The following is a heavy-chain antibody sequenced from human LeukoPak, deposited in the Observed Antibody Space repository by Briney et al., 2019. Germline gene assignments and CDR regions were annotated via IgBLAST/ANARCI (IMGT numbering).Heavy chain of an antibody. CDR2: IYYSGST. V-gene: IGHV4-61*10. CDR3: AAGRGAPLFDY. D-gene: IGHD1-26*01. J-gene: IGHJ4*02. CDR1: GGSISSGTYY. Sequence: PSETLSLTCTVSGGSISSGTYYWGWIRQPAGKGLEWIGYIYYSGSTNYNPSLKSRVTISVDTSKNQFSLKLSSVTAADTAVYYCAAGRGAPLFDYWGQGTLVTVSS.